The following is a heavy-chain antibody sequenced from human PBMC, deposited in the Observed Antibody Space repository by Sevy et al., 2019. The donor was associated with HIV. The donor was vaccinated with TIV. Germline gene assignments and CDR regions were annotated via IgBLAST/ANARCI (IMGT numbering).Heavy chain of an antibody. Sequence: ASVKVSCKASGGTFSSYAISWVRQAPGQGLEWMGGIIPIFGTANYAQKFQGRVTITADESTSTAYMELSSLRSEDTAVYYCASQIAAAGNYYYYYGMDVLGQGTTVTVSS. D-gene: IGHD6-13*01. J-gene: IGHJ6*02. CDR1: GGTFSSYA. CDR2: IIPIFGTA. V-gene: IGHV1-69*13. CDR3: ASQIAAAGNYYYYYGMDV.